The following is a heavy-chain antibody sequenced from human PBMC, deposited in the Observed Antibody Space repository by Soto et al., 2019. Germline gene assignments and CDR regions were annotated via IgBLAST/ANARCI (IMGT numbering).Heavy chain of an antibody. Sequence: GGSLRLSCAASGFTFSNAWMNWVRQAPGKGLEWVGRIKSKTDGGTTDYAAPVKGRFTISRDDSKNTLYLQMNSLKTEDTAVYYCTTDPGFMDPDAFDIWGQGTMVTVSS. CDR1: GFTFSNAW. CDR2: IKSKTDGGTT. J-gene: IGHJ3*02. V-gene: IGHV3-15*07. CDR3: TTDPGFMDPDAFDI. D-gene: IGHD2-2*03.